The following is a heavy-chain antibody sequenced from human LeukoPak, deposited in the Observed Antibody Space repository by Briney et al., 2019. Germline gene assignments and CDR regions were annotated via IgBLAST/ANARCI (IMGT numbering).Heavy chain of an antibody. Sequence: PSETLSLTCTVSGGSISSYYWSWIRHPPEKGLEWIGYIYYSGSTNYNPSLKSRVTISVDTSKNQFSLKLSSVTAADTAVYYCARAYGLDAFDIWGQGTMVTVSS. D-gene: IGHD4-17*01. V-gene: IGHV4-59*01. CDR2: IYYSGST. CDR3: ARAYGLDAFDI. CDR1: GGSISSYY. J-gene: IGHJ3*02.